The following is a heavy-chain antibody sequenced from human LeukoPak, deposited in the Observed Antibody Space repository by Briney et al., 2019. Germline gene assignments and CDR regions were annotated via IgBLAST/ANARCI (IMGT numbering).Heavy chain of an antibody. Sequence: GASVKVSCKASGYTFTSYGISWVRQAPGQGLEWMGWISAYNGNTNYAQKLQGRVTMTTDTSTSTAYMELRSLRSDDTAVYYCVRAINYDFWSGPPALGAFDIWGQGTMVTVSS. CDR2: ISAYNGNT. V-gene: IGHV1-18*01. J-gene: IGHJ3*02. CDR1: GYTFTSYG. D-gene: IGHD3-3*01. CDR3: VRAINYDFWSGPPALGAFDI.